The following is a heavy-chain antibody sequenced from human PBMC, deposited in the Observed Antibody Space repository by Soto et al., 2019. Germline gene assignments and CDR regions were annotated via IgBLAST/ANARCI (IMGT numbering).Heavy chain of an antibody. V-gene: IGHV4-59*01. CDR2: VYYSGDT. D-gene: IGHD6-13*01. CDR3: ARKGAAASYAHYHMDV. J-gene: IGHJ6*03. Sequence: QVQLQESGPGLVKPSETLSLTCTVSGGSISPYYWSWIRQPPGKGLEWIGYVYYSGDTNYNPSLERRVTISVDTSRNRFSLNLTSATAADTAVYYCARKGAAASYAHYHMDVWGRGTAATVSS. CDR1: GGSISPYY.